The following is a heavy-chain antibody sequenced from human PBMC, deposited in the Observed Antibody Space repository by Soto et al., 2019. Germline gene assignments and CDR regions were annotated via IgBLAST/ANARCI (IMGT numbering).Heavy chain of an antibody. CDR3: ARFYSNYVGWNWFDP. Sequence: ASVKVSCKASGGTFSSYTISWVRQAPGQGLEWMGRIIPILGIANYAQKFQGRVTITADKSTSTAYMELSSLGSEDTAVYYCARFYSNYVGWNWFDPWGQGTLVTVSS. CDR1: GGTFSSYT. D-gene: IGHD4-4*01. V-gene: IGHV1-69*02. J-gene: IGHJ5*02. CDR2: IIPILGIA.